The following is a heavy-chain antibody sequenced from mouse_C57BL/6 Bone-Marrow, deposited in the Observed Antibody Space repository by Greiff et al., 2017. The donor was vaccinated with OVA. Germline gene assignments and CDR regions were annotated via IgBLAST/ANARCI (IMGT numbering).Heavy chain of an antibody. J-gene: IGHJ1*03. CDR2: IYPGDGDT. D-gene: IGHD1-1*01. CDR1: GYAFSSYW. CDR3: ERSWYGSSYGYWYFDV. V-gene: IGHV1-80*01. Sequence: VQLQQSGAELVKPGASVKISCKASGYAFSSYWMNWVKQRPGKGLEWIGQIYPGDGDTNYNGKFKGKATLTADKSSSTAYMQLSSLTSEDSAVYFCERSWYGSSYGYWYFDVWGTGTTVTVSS.